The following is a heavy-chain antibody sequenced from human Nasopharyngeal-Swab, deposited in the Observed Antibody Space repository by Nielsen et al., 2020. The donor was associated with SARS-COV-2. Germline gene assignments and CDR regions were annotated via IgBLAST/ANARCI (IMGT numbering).Heavy chain of an antibody. CDR2: IYYSGST. CDR3: ARSPSPHITMIVVVTHWYFDL. D-gene: IGHD3-22*01. J-gene: IGHJ2*01. Sequence: SWIRQHPGKGLEWIGYIYYSGSTYYNPSLKSRVTISVDTSKNQFSLKLSSVTAADTAVYYCARSPSPHITMIVVVTHWYFDLWGRGTLVTVSS. V-gene: IGHV4-31*02.